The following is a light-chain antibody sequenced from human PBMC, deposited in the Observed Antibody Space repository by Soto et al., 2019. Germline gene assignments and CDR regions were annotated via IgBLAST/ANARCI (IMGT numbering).Light chain of an antibody. CDR3: QQYGSSPS. J-gene: IGKJ4*01. Sequence: EIVLTQSPATLSLSPGERATLSCRASQSVGTYLAWYQQKPGQAPRLLIYDASNRATGIPARFSGSGSGTDFTLTISSLEPEDFAVYYCQQYGSSPSFGGGTKVEIK. V-gene: IGKV3-11*01. CDR1: QSVGTY. CDR2: DAS.